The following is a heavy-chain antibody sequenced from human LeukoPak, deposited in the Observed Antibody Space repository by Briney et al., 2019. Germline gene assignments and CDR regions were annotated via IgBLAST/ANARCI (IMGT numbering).Heavy chain of an antibody. CDR3: ARGESSGWVNYYYYYYMDV. D-gene: IGHD6-19*01. CDR2: VSPYSHNT. Sequence: ASVKVSCKASGYTFISYGISWVRQAPGQGLEWMGWVSPYSHNTNYVEKIQGRVTMTTDTSANTAYMELRSLRSDDTAVYYCARGESSGWVNYYYYYYMDVWGKGTTVTVSS. J-gene: IGHJ6*03. CDR1: GYTFISYG. V-gene: IGHV1-18*01.